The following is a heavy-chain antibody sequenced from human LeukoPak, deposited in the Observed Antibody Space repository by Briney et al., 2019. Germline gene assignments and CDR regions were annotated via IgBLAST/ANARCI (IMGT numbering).Heavy chain of an antibody. J-gene: IGHJ4*02. V-gene: IGHV3-30*02. Sequence: GSLRLSCAASGFTFSSYGMHWVRQAPGKGLEWVAFIRYDGSNKYYADSVKGRFTISRDNSKNTLYLQMNSLRAEDTAVYYCAKDGDGWYFGFDYWGQGTLVTVSS. CDR3: AKDGDGWYFGFDY. CDR2: IRYDGSNK. D-gene: IGHD6-19*01. CDR1: GFTFSSYG.